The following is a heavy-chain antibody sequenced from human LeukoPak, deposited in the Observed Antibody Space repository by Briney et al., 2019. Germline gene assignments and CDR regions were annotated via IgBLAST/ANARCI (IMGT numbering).Heavy chain of an antibody. Sequence: GASVKVSCKASGYTFTSYYMHWVRQAPGQGLEWMGGIIPIFGTANYAQKFQGRVTITADESTSTAYMELSSLRSEDTAVYYCARTYYYDSSGYYPLHYWGQGTLVTVSS. V-gene: IGHV1-69*13. CDR2: IIPIFGTA. CDR3: ARTYYYDSSGYYPLHY. D-gene: IGHD3-22*01. CDR1: GYTFTSYY. J-gene: IGHJ4*02.